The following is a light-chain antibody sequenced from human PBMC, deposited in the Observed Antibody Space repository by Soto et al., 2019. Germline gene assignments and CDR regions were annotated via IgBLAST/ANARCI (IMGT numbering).Light chain of an antibody. Sequence: DIQMTQSPSSLSASVGDRVTITCRASQSISSYLNWYQQKPGKAPKLLIYAASSLQSGVPSRFSGSGSGKDVTLTISSLQPEDFATYYCQQSYSTPITFGQGTRLEIK. CDR1: QSISSY. J-gene: IGKJ5*01. CDR3: QQSYSTPIT. V-gene: IGKV1-39*01. CDR2: AAS.